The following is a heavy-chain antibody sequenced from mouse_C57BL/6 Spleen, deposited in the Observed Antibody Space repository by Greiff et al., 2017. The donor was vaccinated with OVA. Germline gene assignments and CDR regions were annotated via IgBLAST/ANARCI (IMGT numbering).Heavy chain of an antibody. CDR2: INPNNGGT. J-gene: IGHJ1*03. CDR1: GYTFTDYN. Sequence: VQLKQSGPELVKPGASVKIPCKASGYTFTDYNMDWVKQSHGKSLEWIGDINPNNGGTIYNQKFKGKATLTVDKSSSTAYMELRSLTSEDTAVYYCARRGIFDWYFDVWGTGTTVTVSS. CDR3: ARRGIFDWYFDV. V-gene: IGHV1-18*01.